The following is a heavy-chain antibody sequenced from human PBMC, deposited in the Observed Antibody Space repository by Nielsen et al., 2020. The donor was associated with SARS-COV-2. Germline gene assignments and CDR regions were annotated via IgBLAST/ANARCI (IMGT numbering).Heavy chain of an antibody. CDR1: GFTFSSSD. Sequence: GESLKISCAASGFTFSSSDMHWVRQAPGKGLDWVAVIWYDGINKYYSDSVKGRFTISSDNSKNTLYLQMNSLRADDTAVYYCAREDPRGGFFDYWGQGTLVTVSS. J-gene: IGHJ4*02. D-gene: IGHD3-16*01. CDR2: IWYDGINK. CDR3: AREDPRGGFFDY. V-gene: IGHV3-33*01.